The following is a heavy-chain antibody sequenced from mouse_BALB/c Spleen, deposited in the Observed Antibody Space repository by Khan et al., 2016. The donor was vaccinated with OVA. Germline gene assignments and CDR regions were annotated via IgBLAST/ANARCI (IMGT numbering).Heavy chain of an antibody. CDR3: ARRGNYAGRFAY. Sequence: EVKLLESGPGLVKPSQSLSLTCTVTGYSITSDYAWNWIRQFPGNKLEWMGYISYSGSTSYNPSLKSRISITRDTSKNQLFLQLNSVTTEDTATYYCARRGNYAGRFAYWGQGTLVTVSA. CDR2: ISYSGST. V-gene: IGHV3-2*02. CDR1: GYSITSDYA. J-gene: IGHJ3*01. D-gene: IGHD2-1*01.